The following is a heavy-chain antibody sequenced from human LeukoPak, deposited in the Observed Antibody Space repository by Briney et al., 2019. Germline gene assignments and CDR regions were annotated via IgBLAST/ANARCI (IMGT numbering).Heavy chain of an antibody. D-gene: IGHD6-19*01. CDR2: VSRDERIT. CDR1: GFSISNYW. V-gene: IGHV3-74*01. J-gene: IGHJ3*02. Sequence: TGGSLRLSCAASGFSISNYWMHWVRQAPGKGLVWVSRVSRDERITSYADSVKGRFTISRDNAKNTLHLQMNSLRAEDTAVYYCARVGAVAGITDIWGQGTMVIVSP. CDR3: ARVGAVAGITDI.